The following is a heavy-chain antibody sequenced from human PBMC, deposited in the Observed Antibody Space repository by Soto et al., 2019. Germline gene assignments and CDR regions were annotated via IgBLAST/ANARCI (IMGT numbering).Heavy chain of an antibody. V-gene: IGHV3-21*01. Sequence: GSLRLSCAASGFTFSSYSMNWVRQAPGKGLEWVSSISSSSSYIYYADSVKGRFTISRDNAKNSLYLQMNSLRAEDTAVYYCARDHRRAAGTPFDYWGQGTLVTASS. CDR1: GFTFSSYS. CDR3: ARDHRRAAGTPFDY. D-gene: IGHD6-13*01. J-gene: IGHJ4*02. CDR2: ISSSSSYI.